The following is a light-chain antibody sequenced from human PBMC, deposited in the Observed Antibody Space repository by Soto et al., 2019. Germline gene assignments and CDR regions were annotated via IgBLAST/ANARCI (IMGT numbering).Light chain of an antibody. J-gene: IGLJ1*01. CDR2: LGD. Sequence: QSVLTQPPSASSTPGQTVTISCSGSTSNIGTFYVYWYQHLPGTAPKLLIYLGDQRASGVSDRFSGSKSGTSASLAINGLRSDDEADYYCAAWDDNLNAYVFASGTKLTVL. V-gene: IGLV1-47*02. CDR3: AAWDDNLNAYV. CDR1: TSNIGTFY.